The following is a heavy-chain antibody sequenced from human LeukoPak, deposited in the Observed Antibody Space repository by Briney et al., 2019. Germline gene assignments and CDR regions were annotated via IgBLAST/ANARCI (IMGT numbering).Heavy chain of an antibody. Sequence: GASVKVSCKSSGYTFTGYYMHWVRQAPAQGLEWMGCINPNSGGTNYAQKFLGRVTMTRYTSISTAYMELSRLRSDDTAVYYCARLLRVGYCSTTSCNWFDPWGQGTLVTVSS. V-gene: IGHV1-2*02. CDR2: INPNSGGT. CDR3: ARLLRVGYCSTTSCNWFDP. J-gene: IGHJ5*02. CDR1: GYTFTGYY. D-gene: IGHD2-2*03.